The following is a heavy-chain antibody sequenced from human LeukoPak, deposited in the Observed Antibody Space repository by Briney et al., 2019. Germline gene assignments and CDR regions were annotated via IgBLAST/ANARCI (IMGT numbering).Heavy chain of an antibody. CDR3: ARGPPISWYYYYGMDV. CDR1: GYTFTSYD. V-gene: IGHV1-8*01. CDR2: MNPNSGNT. D-gene: IGHD2-21*01. Sequence: ASVKVSCKASGYTFTSYDINWVRQATGQGLEWMGWMNPNSGNTGYAQKFQGRVTMTRNTSITTAHMELSSLRFEDTAVYYCARGPPISWYYYYGMDVWGQGTTVTVSS. J-gene: IGHJ6*02.